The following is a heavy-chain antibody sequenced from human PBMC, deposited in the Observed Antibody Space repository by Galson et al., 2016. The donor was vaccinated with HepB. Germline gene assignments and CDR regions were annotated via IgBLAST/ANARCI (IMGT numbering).Heavy chain of an antibody. CDR3: ARPARGYCSGGTCPHPGYFDL. D-gene: IGHD2-15*01. Sequence: QSGAEVKKPGESLRISCKGSGYSFTTYWISWVRQMPGKGLEWMGRIDPSDSYTNYSPSFQGHVTIPADKSTSTAYLQWNSLKASDTAMYYCARPARGYCSGGTCPHPGYFDLWGRGTLVTVSS. J-gene: IGHJ2*01. CDR1: GYSFTTYW. CDR2: IDPSDSYT. V-gene: IGHV5-10-1*01.